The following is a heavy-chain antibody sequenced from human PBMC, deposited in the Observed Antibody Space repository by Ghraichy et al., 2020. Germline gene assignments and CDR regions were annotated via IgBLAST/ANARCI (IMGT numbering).Heavy chain of an antibody. CDR1: GFTFSSYG. Sequence: GESLNISCAASGFTFSSYGMHWVRQAPGKGLEWVALISYDGSNKNYADSVKGRFTISRDNSKNTLYLQMNSLRAEDTAVYYCAKDPAAYCSSMTCSSVGYFDYWGQGTLVTVSS. CDR2: ISYDGSNK. V-gene: IGHV3-30*18. J-gene: IGHJ4*02. CDR3: AKDPAAYCSSMTCSSVGYFDY. D-gene: IGHD2-2*01.